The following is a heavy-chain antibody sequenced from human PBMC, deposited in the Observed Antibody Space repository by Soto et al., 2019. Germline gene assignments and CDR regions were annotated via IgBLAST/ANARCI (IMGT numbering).Heavy chain of an antibody. CDR1: GGSISSSSYY. J-gene: IGHJ4*02. CDR3: AGASSGYYYGKGDFDY. Sequence: SETLSLTCTVSGGSISSSSYYWGWIRQPPGKGLEWIGSIYYSGSTYYNPSLKSRVTISVDTSKNQFSLKLSSVTAADTAVYYCAGASSGYYYGKGDFDYWGQGTLVTVSS. V-gene: IGHV4-39*01. CDR2: IYYSGST. D-gene: IGHD3-22*01.